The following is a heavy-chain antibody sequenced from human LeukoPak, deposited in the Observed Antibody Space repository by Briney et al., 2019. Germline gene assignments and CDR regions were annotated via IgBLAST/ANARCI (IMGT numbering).Heavy chain of an antibody. CDR3: ATEFYAGWSFEYFPP. J-gene: IGHJ1*01. CDR1: GYTLTGYY. V-gene: IGHV1-2*06. Sequence: ASVKVPCKASGYTLTGYYMHWVLQAPGQGLEWMVRINPNSGGTNYAQKFQGRVTMTRDTSISTAYMELSRLRSNATAVYYSATEFYAGWSFEYFPPSAAGTLVTVSS. CDR2: INPNSGGT. D-gene: IGHD2-15*01.